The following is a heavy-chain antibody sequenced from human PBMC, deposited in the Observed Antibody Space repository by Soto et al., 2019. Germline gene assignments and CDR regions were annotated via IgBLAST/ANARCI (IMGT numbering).Heavy chain of an antibody. CDR1: GGTFSSYT. J-gene: IGHJ4*02. CDR3: AREFRANFWSGLAGY. V-gene: IGHV1-69*04. Sequence: GASVKVSCKASGGTFSSYTISWGRQAPGQGLEWMGRIIPILGIANYAQKFQGRVTITADKSTSTAYMELSSLRPEDTAVYYCAREFRANFWSGLAGYWGQGTLVTVSS. D-gene: IGHD3-3*01. CDR2: IIPILGIA.